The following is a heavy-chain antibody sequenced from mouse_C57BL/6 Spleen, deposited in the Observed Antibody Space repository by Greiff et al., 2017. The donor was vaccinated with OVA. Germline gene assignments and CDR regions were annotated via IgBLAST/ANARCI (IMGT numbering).Heavy chain of an antibody. J-gene: IGHJ2*01. CDR3: AREGREDY. CDR1: GYAFSSSW. V-gene: IGHV1-82*01. CDR2: IYPGDGDT. Sequence: QVQLQQSGPELVKPGASVKISCKASGYAFSSSWMNWVKQRPGKGLEWIGRIYPGDGDTNYNGKFKGKATLTADKSSSTAYMQLSSLTSEDSAVYFCAREGREDYWVQGTTLTVSS.